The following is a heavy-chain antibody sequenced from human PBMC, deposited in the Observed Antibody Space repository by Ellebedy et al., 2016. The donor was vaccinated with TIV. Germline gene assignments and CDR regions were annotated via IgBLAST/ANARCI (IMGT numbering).Heavy chain of an antibody. CDR1: GFSFSSYG. D-gene: IGHD3-22*01. V-gene: IGHV3-30*02. CDR2: IRYDGSDQ. J-gene: IGHJ3*02. Sequence: GESLKISCAASGFSFSSYGMHWVRQAPGKGLEWVAFIRYDGSDQYYADAVKGRFTISRDNAKNTLYLQMNSLGAEDTAVYYCARALPPYDSSGLYAFDIWGQGTTVTVSS. CDR3: ARALPPYDSSGLYAFDI.